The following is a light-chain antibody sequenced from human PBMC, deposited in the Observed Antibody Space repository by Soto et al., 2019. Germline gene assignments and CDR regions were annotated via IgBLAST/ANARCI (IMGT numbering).Light chain of an antibody. J-gene: IGLJ2*01. Sequence: QSALTQPASVSGSPGQSITISCTGTSRDVGGYNYVSWHQQHPGKAPKVIITEVSNRPSGVSNRFSGSKSGNTASLTISGLQAEDEADYYCSSYLSYSTFVVFGGGTTLTVL. CDR3: SSYLSYSTFVV. CDR2: EVS. CDR1: SRDVGGYNY. V-gene: IGLV2-14*01.